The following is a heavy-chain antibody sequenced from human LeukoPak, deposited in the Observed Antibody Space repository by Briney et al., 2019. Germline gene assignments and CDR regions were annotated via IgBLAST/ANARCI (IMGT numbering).Heavy chain of an antibody. V-gene: IGHV3-33*01. J-gene: IGHJ4*02. CDR2: IWYDGSDK. D-gene: IGHD4-23*01. Sequence: GGSLRLSCAASGFTFSNYGMHWVRQAPGKGLEWVSVIWYDGSDKYYADSVKGRFTISRDNSKNALYLQKNSLRAEDTAVYYCARGYGGNSGYFDYWGQGTLVTVSS. CDR1: GFTFSNYG. CDR3: ARGYGGNSGYFDY.